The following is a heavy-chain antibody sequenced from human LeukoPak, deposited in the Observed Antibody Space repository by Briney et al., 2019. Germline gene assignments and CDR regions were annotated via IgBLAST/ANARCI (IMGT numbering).Heavy chain of an antibody. Sequence: EASVKVSCTASGYTFTSHALHWVRQAPGEGLEWMAWTNGATGNTEYSQKFQARVTITRDTSASTAYMELSSLRSEDTAVYYCARSIIIVPNTSYYYYYMDVWGQGTTVTVSS. CDR1: GYTFTSHA. CDR3: ARSIIIVPNTSYYYYYMDV. D-gene: IGHD2/OR15-2a*01. J-gene: IGHJ6*02. V-gene: IGHV1-3*01. CDR2: TNGATGNT.